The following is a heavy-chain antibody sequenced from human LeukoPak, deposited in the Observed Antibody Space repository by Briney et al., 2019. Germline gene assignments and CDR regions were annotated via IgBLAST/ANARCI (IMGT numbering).Heavy chain of an antibody. J-gene: IGHJ4*02. CDR1: GFTFGTDE. CDR2: ISESGSTK. V-gene: IGHV3-48*03. D-gene: IGHD5-12*01. Sequence: GGSLRLSCAASGFTFGTDEMSWVRQAPGKGLEWVSYISESGSTKYYADSVRGRFTISRYNAKNSLYLQMNSLSAEDTAVYYCAGVWRYGGLHFDYWGQGTLVTVSS. CDR3: AGVWRYGGLHFDY.